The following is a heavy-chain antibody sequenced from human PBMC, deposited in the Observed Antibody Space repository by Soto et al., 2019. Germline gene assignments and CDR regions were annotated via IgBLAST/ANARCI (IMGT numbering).Heavy chain of an antibody. V-gene: IGHV2-5*02. CDR1: GFSLSTSGVG. J-gene: IGHJ4*02. Sequence: SGPTLVNPTQTLTLTCTFSGFSLSTSGVGVGWIRQPPGKALEWLALIYWDDDKRYSPSLKSRLTITKDTSKNQVVLTMTNMDPVDTATYYCALTLCIAVARSGVYFDYWGEGTLDTVCS. CDR2: IYWDDDK. D-gene: IGHD6-19*01. CDR3: ALTLCIAVARSGVYFDY.